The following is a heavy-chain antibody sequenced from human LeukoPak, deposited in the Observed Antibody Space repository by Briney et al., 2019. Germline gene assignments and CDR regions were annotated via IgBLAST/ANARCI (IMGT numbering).Heavy chain of an antibody. V-gene: IGHV3-23*01. CDR3: AKCASRSVAGSDS. Sequence: GRSLRLSCAASGFMFSSYAMTWVRQAPGKGLEWVSSIGGSGDRPYYADSVKGRFTISRDASKNTLYLQMNSLRTEDTAIYYCAKCASRSVAGSDSWGQGTLVTVFS. CDR1: GFMFSSYA. CDR2: IGGSGDRP. J-gene: IGHJ4*02. D-gene: IGHD6-19*01.